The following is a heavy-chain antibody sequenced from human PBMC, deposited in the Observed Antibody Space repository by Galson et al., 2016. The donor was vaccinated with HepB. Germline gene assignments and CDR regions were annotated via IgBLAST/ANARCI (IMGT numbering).Heavy chain of an antibody. J-gene: IGHJ4*02. D-gene: IGHD6-19*01. CDR1: GLTFNSYA. CDR3: ANIDSSAWYPRGVY. V-gene: IGHV3-23*01. Sequence: GSLRLSCAGSGLTFNSYAMPWVRQAPGKGLEWVSGLRGSGSSTFYADSVKGRFTISRDKSKNTVFLQMNSLRVEDTAIYYCANIDSSAWYPRGVYWGRGTLVTVSS. CDR2: LRGSGSST.